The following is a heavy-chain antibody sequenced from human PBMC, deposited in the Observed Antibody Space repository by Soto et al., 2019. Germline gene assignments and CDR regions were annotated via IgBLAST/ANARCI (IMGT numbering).Heavy chain of an antibody. J-gene: IGHJ6*02. Sequence: ASVKVSCKASGYTFTSYGISWVRQAPGQGLEWMGWISAYNGNTNYAQKLQGRVTMTTDTSTSTAYMELRSLRSDDTAVYYCARLGVVVVAASASYYYYGMDVWGQGTTVTVSS. V-gene: IGHV1-18*01. CDR3: ARLGVVVVAASASYYYYGMDV. CDR1: GYTFTSYG. CDR2: ISAYNGNT. D-gene: IGHD2-15*01.